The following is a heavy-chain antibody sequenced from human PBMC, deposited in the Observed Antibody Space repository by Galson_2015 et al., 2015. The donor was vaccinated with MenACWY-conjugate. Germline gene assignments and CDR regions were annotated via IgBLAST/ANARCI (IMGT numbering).Heavy chain of an antibody. Sequence: SVKVSCKASGYTFSSYAMHWVRQAPGQRLEWLGWINADNGDTKYSQKFQGRVTITRDTSASTAYMELTSVTAADTAVYYCASGGSHPRRFLNWLDPWGHGTLVTVSS. CDR2: INADNGDT. V-gene: IGHV1-3*01. CDR1: GYTFSSYA. CDR3: ASGGSHPRRFLNWLDP. J-gene: IGHJ5*02. D-gene: IGHD1-26*01.